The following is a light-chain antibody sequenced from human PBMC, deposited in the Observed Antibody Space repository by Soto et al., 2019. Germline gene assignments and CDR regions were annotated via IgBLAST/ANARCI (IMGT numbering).Light chain of an antibody. CDR2: AAS. CDR1: QSISNY. CDR3: QQSYGTPLT. V-gene: IGKV1-39*01. J-gene: IGKJ4*01. Sequence: DMEMTQSPSSLSASVGDRVTITCRASQSISNYLNWYQHKPGKVPKLLIYAASSLQSGVPTRFSGSGSGTDFTLTINSLQPEDFDTYYCQQSYGTPLTFGGGTKIEIK.